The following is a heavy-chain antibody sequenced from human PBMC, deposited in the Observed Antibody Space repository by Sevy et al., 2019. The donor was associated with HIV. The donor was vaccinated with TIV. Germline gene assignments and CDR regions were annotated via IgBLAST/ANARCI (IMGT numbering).Heavy chain of an antibody. CDR3: TTMKYYYNVIGDSSGDY. CDR2: FDPEDGET. J-gene: IGHJ4*02. V-gene: IGHV1-24*01. CDR1: GYTLTELS. Sequence: ASVKVSCKVSGYTLTELSMHGVRQAPGKGLEWMGGFDPEDGETIYAQKFQGRVTMTEDRSTNKAYMELSSLRSEDTAVYYCTTMKYYYNVIGDSSGDYWGQGTLVTVSS. D-gene: IGHD3-22*01.